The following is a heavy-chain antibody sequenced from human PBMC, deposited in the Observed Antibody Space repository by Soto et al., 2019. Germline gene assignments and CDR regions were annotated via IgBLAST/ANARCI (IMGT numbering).Heavy chain of an antibody. Sequence: QVQLVQSGAEVKKPGSSVKVSCKASGGTFSSYAISWVRQAPGQGLEWMGGIIPIFGTANYAQKFQGRVTITADESTSTAYMELSSLRSEDTAVYYCAVTTGSITIFGVVTLNWFDPWGQGTLVTVSS. CDR1: GGTFSSYA. CDR3: AVTTGSITIFGVVTLNWFDP. J-gene: IGHJ5*02. V-gene: IGHV1-69*12. D-gene: IGHD3-3*01. CDR2: IIPIFGTA.